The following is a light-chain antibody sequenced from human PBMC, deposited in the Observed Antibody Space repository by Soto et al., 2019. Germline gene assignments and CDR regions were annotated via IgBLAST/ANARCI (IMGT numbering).Light chain of an antibody. V-gene: IGKV3-15*01. CDR3: LQYINWPSWT. J-gene: IGKJ1*01. CDR1: QSVSIN. CDR2: GAS. Sequence: EIVLTQSPATLPVSPGERATLSCRASQSVSINLAWYQQKPGQDPRLLISGASTRDTGIPARFSGSGSGTEFTLTISSRQSEHFAVYNCLQYINWPSWTFGHGTKVEIK.